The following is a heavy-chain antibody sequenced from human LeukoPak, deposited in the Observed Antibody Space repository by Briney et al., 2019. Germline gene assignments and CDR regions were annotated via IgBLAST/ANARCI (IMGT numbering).Heavy chain of an antibody. CDR1: AFIFSGHW. V-gene: IGHV3-7*03. J-gene: IGHJ4*02. Sequence: GGSLRLSCEGSAFIFSGHWMNWVRQTPGKGLEWVANIKQDGSEKYYVDSVKGRFTISRDNAKNSLYLQMNSLRAEDTAVYYCASGSSTFDYWGQGTLVTVSS. CDR3: ASGSSTFDY. D-gene: IGHD6-6*01. CDR2: IKQDGSEK.